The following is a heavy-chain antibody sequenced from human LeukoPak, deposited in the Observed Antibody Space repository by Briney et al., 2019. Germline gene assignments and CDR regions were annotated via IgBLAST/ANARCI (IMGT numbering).Heavy chain of an antibody. Sequence: PSETLSLTCTVSGGSISSYYWGWIRQPPGKGLEWIGSIYYSGSTYYNPSLKSRVTISVDTSKNQFSLKLSSVTAADTAVYYCARELWFGELSHSHADYWGQGTLVTVPS. V-gene: IGHV4-39*02. CDR3: ARELWFGELSHSHADY. CDR2: IYYSGST. J-gene: IGHJ4*02. D-gene: IGHD3-10*01. CDR1: GGSISSYY.